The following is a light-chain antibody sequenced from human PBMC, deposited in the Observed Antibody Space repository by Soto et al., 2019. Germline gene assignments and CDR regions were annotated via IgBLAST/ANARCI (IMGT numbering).Light chain of an antibody. CDR1: QDISTY. V-gene: IGKV1-5*01. Sequence: RLTQSPSSLSASVGDTVTISCRASQDISTYLAWYPQKPGKAPTLLIFGASSLHNGVPPRFAGSGSGSEFTLTINRLQPDDFATYFCQHYTLYSAPFGQGTRV. CDR2: GAS. CDR3: QHYTLYSAP. J-gene: IGKJ5*01.